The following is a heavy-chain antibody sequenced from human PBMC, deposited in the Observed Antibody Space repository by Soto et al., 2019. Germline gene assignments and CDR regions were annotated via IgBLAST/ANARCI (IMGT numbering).Heavy chain of an antibody. Sequence: QVQLQQWGAGLLKPSETLSLTCAVYGGSFSGYYWSWIRQPPGKGLEWIGEINHSGSTNYNPSLKSRVTISVDTSKNQFSLKLSSVTAADTAMYYCARGRGGYYGGMDVWGQGTTVTVSS. CDR3: ARGRGGYYGGMDV. V-gene: IGHV4-34*01. CDR2: INHSGST. J-gene: IGHJ6*02. D-gene: IGHD3-3*01. CDR1: GGSFSGYY.